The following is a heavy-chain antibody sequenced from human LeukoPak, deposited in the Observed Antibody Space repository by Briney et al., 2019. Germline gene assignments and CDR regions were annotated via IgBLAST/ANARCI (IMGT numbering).Heavy chain of an antibody. CDR1: GFTFSGYW. V-gene: IGHV3-48*01. CDR3: VRDTAYAFDM. D-gene: IGHD2-21*02. Sequence: PGGSLRLSCAASGFTFSGYWMHWVRQAPGKGLEWVSYISRIISYADSVKGRFTMSRDNAKNSLYLQMNSLRAEDTAVYYCVRDTAYAFDMWGQGTMVTVSS. CDR2: ISRII. J-gene: IGHJ3*02.